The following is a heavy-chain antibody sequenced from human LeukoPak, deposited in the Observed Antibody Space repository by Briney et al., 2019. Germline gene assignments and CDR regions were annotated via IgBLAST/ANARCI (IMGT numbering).Heavy chain of an antibody. V-gene: IGHV1-2*06. Sequence: ASVTVSCKASGYTFTGYYMHWVRQAPGQGLEWMGRINPNSGGTNYAQKFQGRVTKTRDTSISTAYMELSRLRSDDTAVYYCARAHVDTAMVTGVCWFDPWGQGTLVTVSS. J-gene: IGHJ5*02. D-gene: IGHD5-18*01. CDR2: INPNSGGT. CDR3: ARAHVDTAMVTGVCWFDP. CDR1: GYTFTGYY.